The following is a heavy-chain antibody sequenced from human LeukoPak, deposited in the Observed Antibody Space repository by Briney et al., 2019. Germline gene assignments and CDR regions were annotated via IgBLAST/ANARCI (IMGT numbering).Heavy chain of an antibody. V-gene: IGHV3-7*01. CDR3: ARDLDTYVVLVAYDTFDI. Sequence: GGSLRLSCEGSGFTFSNFWMTWGRQAPGKGLEWGANIKPDGNEKHYADSVEGRFTISRDNAKNSLYLQMNSLRAEDTAVYYCARDLDTYVVLVAYDTFDIWGQGTMVTVSS. CDR1: GFTFSNFW. D-gene: IGHD2-21*01. J-gene: IGHJ3*02. CDR2: IKPDGNEK.